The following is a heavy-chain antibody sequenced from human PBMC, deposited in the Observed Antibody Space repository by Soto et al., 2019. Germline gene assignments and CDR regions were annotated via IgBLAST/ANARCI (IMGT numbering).Heavy chain of an antibody. Sequence: EVQLVESGGGLVQPGGSLRLSCAASGFTVSSNYMSWVRQAPGKGLEWVSVIYSGGSTYYADSVKGRFTISRDNSKNTLYLQMNSLRAEDTAVYYCARWRPPQFGLDYWGQGTLVTVSS. CDR2: IYSGGST. D-gene: IGHD3-10*01. V-gene: IGHV3-66*01. CDR1: GFTVSSNY. CDR3: ARWRPPQFGLDY. J-gene: IGHJ4*02.